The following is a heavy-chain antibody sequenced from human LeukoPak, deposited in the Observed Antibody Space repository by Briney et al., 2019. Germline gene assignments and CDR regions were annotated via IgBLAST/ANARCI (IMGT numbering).Heavy chain of an antibody. Sequence: PGGSLRLSCAAAGFTFSSYAMSWVRQAPGKGLEWVSAISGSGGSTYYADSVKGRFTICRDSSKNTLYLQMNSLRAEDTAVYYCAKDLEYSSSWYGDPPSQFAYWGQGTLVTVSS. D-gene: IGHD6-13*01. CDR3: AKDLEYSSSWYGDPPSQFAY. V-gene: IGHV3-23*01. CDR1: GFTFSSYA. CDR2: ISGSGGST. J-gene: IGHJ4*02.